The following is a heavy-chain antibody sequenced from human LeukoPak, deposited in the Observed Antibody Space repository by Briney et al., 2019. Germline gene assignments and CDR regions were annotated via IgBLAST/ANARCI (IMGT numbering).Heavy chain of an antibody. J-gene: IGHJ1*01. D-gene: IGHD3-22*01. Sequence: GGSLRLSCAASGFTFNSYAMHWVRQAPGKGLEWVAVISYDGSNKYYADSVKGRFTISRDNSKNTLYLQMNSLRAEDTAVYYCARSSSRSSGYYGLTEYFQHWGQGTLVTVSS. CDR2: ISYDGSNK. CDR1: GFTFNSYA. CDR3: ARSSSRSSGYYGLTEYFQH. V-gene: IGHV3-30-3*01.